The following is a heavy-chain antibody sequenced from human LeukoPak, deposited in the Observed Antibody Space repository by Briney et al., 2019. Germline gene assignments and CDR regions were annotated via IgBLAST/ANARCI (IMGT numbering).Heavy chain of an antibody. CDR1: GYTFTTNG. J-gene: IGHJ4*02. CDR3: ARLRGYSGYDYPNYFDY. CDR2: INAYNGNT. Sequence: ASVKVSCKASGYTFTTNGISWVRQAPGQGLEWMGCINAYNGNTNYAQKLQGRVTMTTDTSTSTAYMELRSLRSDDTAVYFCARLRGYSGYDYPNYFDYWGQGTLVTVSS. V-gene: IGHV1-18*04. D-gene: IGHD5-12*01.